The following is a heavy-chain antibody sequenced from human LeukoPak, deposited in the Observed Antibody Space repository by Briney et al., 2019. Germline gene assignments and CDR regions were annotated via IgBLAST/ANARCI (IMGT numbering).Heavy chain of an antibody. CDR3: ARGRVVVVAATRTTRGKKNWFDP. J-gene: IGHJ5*02. V-gene: IGHV4-34*01. CDR1: GGSFSGYY. Sequence: SETLSLTCAVYGGSFSGYYWSWIRQPPGKGLEWIGEINHSGSTNYNPSLKSRVTISVDTSKNQFSPKLSSVTAADTAVYYCARGRVVVVAATRTTRGKKNWFDPWGQGTLVTVSS. D-gene: IGHD2-15*01. CDR2: INHSGST.